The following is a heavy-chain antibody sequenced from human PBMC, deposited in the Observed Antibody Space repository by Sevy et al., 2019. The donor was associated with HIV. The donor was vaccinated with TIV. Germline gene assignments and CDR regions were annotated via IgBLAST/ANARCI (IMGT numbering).Heavy chain of an antibody. D-gene: IGHD3-16*01. Sequence: GESLKISCAASGFTFSSYWMHWVRQAPGKGLVWVSRISSDGSSTKDADSVKGRFTISRDNAKNTLYLQMNSLRAEDTAVYYCARHRGGVVDYWGQGTLVTVSS. CDR1: GFTFSSYW. V-gene: IGHV3-74*01. CDR2: ISSDGSST. J-gene: IGHJ4*02. CDR3: ARHRGGVVDY.